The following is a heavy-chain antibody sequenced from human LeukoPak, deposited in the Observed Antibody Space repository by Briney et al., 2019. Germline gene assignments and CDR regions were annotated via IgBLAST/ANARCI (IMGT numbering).Heavy chain of an antibody. J-gene: IGHJ4*02. V-gene: IGHV3-53*01. D-gene: IGHD3-9*01. CDR2: IYSGGST. Sequence: WVSVIYSGGSTYYADSVKGRFTISRDNSKNTLYLQMNSLRAEDTAVYYCARDLTASALFDYWGQGTLVTVSS. CDR3: ARDLTASALFDY.